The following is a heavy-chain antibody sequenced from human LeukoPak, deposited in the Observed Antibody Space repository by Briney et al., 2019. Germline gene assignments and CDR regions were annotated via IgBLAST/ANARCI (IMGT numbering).Heavy chain of an antibody. CDR2: INPNSGGT. D-gene: IGHD5-24*01. J-gene: IGHJ4*02. V-gene: IGHV1-2*02. CDR3: ARDRRSRDGYNCPFDY. Sequence: ASVKVSCKASGYTFIGYYMHWVRQAPGQGLEWMGWINPNSGGTNYAQKFQGRVTMTRDTSISTAYMELSRLRSDDTAVYYCARDRRSRDGYNCPFDYWGQGTLVTVSS. CDR1: GYTFIGYY.